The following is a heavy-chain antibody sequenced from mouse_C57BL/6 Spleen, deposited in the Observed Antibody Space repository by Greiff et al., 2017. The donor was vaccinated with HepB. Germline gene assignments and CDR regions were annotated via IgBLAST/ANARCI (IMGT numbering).Heavy chain of an antibody. V-gene: IGHV1-82*01. CDR1: GYAFSSSW. CDR2: IYPGDGDT. Sequence: SGPELVKPGASVKISCKASGYAFSSSWMNWVKQRPGKGLEWIGRIYPGDGDTNYNGKFKGKATLTADKSSSTAYMQLSSLTSEDSAVYFCARTGQLRPYFDYWGQGTTLTVSS. CDR3: ARTGQLRPYFDY. D-gene: IGHD3-2*02. J-gene: IGHJ2*01.